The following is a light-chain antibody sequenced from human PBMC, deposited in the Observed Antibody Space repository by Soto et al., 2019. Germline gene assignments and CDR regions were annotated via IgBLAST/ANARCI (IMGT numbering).Light chain of an antibody. CDR2: DVS. Sequence: QSALTQPASVSGSPGQSITISCTGTSSDVGGYNYVSWYQQHPGKAPKLMIFDVSNRPSGVSNRFSASKSGNTASLTISGLQPEDEADYYCTSYTSSSPVVFGGGTQLTVL. J-gene: IGLJ2*01. CDR1: SSDVGGYNY. V-gene: IGLV2-14*01. CDR3: TSYTSSSPVV.